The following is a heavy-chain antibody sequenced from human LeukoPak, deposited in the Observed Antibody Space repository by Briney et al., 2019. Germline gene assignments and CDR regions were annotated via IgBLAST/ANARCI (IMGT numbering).Heavy chain of an antibody. CDR3: AREGGDPRWLDP. J-gene: IGHJ5*02. CDR2: INTSGST. V-gene: IGHV4-4*07. D-gene: IGHD6-25*01. Sequence: SETLSLTCTVSGGSMSSYYWTWLRQSAGKGLEWLGRINTSGSTNYNPSLSSRVTMSVNTSTTQFSLNLTSVTAADTAVYSCAREGGDPRWLDPWGQGTRVTVSS. CDR1: GGSMSSYY.